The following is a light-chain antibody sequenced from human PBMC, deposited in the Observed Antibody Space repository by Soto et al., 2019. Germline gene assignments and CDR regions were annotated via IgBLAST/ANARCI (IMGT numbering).Light chain of an antibody. CDR2: DVS. CDR3: QQLNSYPIT. CDR1: QAVNSW. V-gene: IGKV1-12*01. Sequence: DNQLTQYHSSISASVGDRVTITCRASQAVNSWLAWFQQKPGMAPKLVIYDVSSLQSGVPSRFSGSGSGTEFTLTISSLQPEDFATYYCQQLNSYPITFGQVTRLEVK. J-gene: IGKJ5*01.